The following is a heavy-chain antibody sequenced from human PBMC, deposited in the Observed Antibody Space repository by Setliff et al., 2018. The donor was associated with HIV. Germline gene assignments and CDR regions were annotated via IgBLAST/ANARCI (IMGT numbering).Heavy chain of an antibody. CDR2: INTGNGNT. CDR3: VREVRAAYKGPLWFGQSDPRPDTFDI. Sequence: ASVKVSCKASGYTFISYAIHWVRQAPGQSLEWMGWINTGNGNTKYSQRFQGRVTITRDTSASTAYMELSRLTSDDTALYFCVREVRAAYKGPLWFGQSDPRPDTFDIWGQGTMVTVSS. V-gene: IGHV1-3*04. CDR1: GYTFISYA. J-gene: IGHJ3*02. D-gene: IGHD3-10*01.